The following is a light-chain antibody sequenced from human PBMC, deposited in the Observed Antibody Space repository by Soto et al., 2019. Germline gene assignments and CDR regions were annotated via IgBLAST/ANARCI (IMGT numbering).Light chain of an antibody. CDR1: QSVSSY. Sequence: EIVLTQSPATLSLSPGERATLSCRASQSVSSYLAWFQQRPGQVPRLLIYDASNRATGIPARFSGSGSGTDFTLTISSLEPEDFAVYYCQQRTNWPLSFGGGTKVEIK. CDR2: DAS. J-gene: IGKJ4*01. CDR3: QQRTNWPLS. V-gene: IGKV3-11*01.